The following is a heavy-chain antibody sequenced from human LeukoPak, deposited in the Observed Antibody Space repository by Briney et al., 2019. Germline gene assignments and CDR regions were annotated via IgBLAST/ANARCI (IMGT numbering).Heavy chain of an antibody. CDR1: GYTFTGYY. CDR2: INPNSGGT. D-gene: IGHD3-10*01. Sequence: ASVKVSCKASGYTFTGYYMHWVRQAPGQGLEWMGWINPNSGGTNYAQKFQGRVTMTRDTSISTAYMELSRLRSDDTAVYYCARGGLVRGVIRYAFDYWGQGTLVTVSS. V-gene: IGHV1-2*02. J-gene: IGHJ4*02. CDR3: ARGGLVRGVIRYAFDY.